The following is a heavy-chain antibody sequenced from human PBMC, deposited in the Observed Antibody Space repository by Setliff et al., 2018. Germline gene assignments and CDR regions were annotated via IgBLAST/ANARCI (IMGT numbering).Heavy chain of an antibody. CDR2: IIPLLETT. D-gene: IGHD3-3*01. V-gene: IGHV1-69*11. CDR1: GCAFSNYG. CDR3: ARWNGSGYFYY. Sequence: GASVKVSCKVSGCAFSNYGLTWVRQAPGQGLVWMGRIIPLLETTNYAQNFQGRVSITADESTRTAYMELSRLTFEDTAVYYCARWNGSGYFYYWGQGTWVTVSS. J-gene: IGHJ4*02.